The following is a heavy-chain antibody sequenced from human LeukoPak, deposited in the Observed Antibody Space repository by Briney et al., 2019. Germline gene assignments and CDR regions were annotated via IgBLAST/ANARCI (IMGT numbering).Heavy chain of an antibody. J-gene: IGHJ4*02. D-gene: IGHD6-19*01. CDR3: ARDDPRIAVEVGDY. V-gene: IGHV3-20*04. CDR2: INWSGVRT. Sequence: PGGSLRLSCAASGFTFDDYGMSWVRQAPGKGLEWVSGINWSGVRTGYADSLKGRFTISRDNAKNTLYLQMNSLRADDSAVYYCARDDPRIAVEVGDYWGQGTLVTVSS. CDR1: GFTFDDYG.